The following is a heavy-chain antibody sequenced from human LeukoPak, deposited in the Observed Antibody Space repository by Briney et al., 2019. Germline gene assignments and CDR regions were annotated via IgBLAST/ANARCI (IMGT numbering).Heavy chain of an antibody. CDR1: GFTFDDYA. Sequence: GRSLRLSCAASGFTFDDYAMHWVRQAPGKGLEWVSGISWNSGSIGYADSVKGRFTISRDNAKNTLYLQMNSLRAEDTAVYYCAREYCSSTSCLFDYWGQGILVTVSS. V-gene: IGHV3-9*01. CDR3: AREYCSSTSCLFDY. D-gene: IGHD2-2*01. J-gene: IGHJ4*02. CDR2: ISWNSGSI.